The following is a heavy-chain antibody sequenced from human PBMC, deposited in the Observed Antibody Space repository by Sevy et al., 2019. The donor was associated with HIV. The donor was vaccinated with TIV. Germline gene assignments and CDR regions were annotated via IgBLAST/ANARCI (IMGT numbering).Heavy chain of an antibody. J-gene: IGHJ4*02. V-gene: IGHV3-33*01. CDR1: GFTFSNYA. CDR3: ARGGYYYDNAGYCAFDS. Sequence: GGSLRLSCAATGFTFSNYAMHWVRQAPGKGMEWVAIIWSDGAYQYHGDSVKGRFTISRDNSKNTLYLQMNNVRVEDTALYYWARGGYYYDNAGYCAFDSWGQGTLVTVSS. CDR2: IWSDGAYQ. D-gene: IGHD3-22*01.